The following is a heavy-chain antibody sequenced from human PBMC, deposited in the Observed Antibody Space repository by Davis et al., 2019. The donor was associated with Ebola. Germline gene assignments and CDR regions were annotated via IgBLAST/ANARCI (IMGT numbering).Heavy chain of an antibody. D-gene: IGHD5-12*01. J-gene: IGHJ6*02. CDR2: IIPIFGTA. Sequence: SVKVSCKASGYTFTSYDINWVRQAPGQGLEWMGGIIPIFGTANYAQKFQGRVTITADESTSTAYMDLSSLRSEDTAVYYCAVDEDIVATITDLVYYGMDVWGQGTTVTVSS. V-gene: IGHV1-69*13. CDR3: AVDEDIVATITDLVYYGMDV. CDR1: GYTFTSYD.